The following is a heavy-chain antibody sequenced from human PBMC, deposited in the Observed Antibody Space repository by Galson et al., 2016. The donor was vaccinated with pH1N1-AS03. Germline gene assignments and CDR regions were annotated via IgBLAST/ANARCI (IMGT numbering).Heavy chain of an antibody. Sequence: SLRLSCAASGFSVATHYMTWVRQAPGKGLEWVSVVYRCGNAYYTDSVKGRFTMSRDAVKNTVHLQMDNLRVDDTALYYGARDIPEYTMGGLDLWGQGTMLTVSS. CDR3: ARDIPEYTMGGLDL. V-gene: IGHV3-66*03. CDR1: GFSVATHY. D-gene: IGHD2-21*01. J-gene: IGHJ3*01. CDR2: VYRCGNA.